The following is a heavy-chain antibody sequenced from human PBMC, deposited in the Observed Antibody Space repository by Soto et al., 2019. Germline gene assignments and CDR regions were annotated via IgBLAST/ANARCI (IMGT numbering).Heavy chain of an antibody. D-gene: IGHD5-12*01. CDR1: GDSISAYC. CDR2: IHYNGNT. V-gene: IGHV4-59*01. CDR3: AREGNLGRWLQPLDF. J-gene: IGHJ4*02. Sequence: SETLSLTCTVSGDSISAYCLSWVRQPLEKGLEWIGNIHYNGNTKYNPSLKSRVTMSLDTSKNQFSLRLISVTAADTAKYFCAREGNLGRWLQPLDFWGQGTLVTVSS.